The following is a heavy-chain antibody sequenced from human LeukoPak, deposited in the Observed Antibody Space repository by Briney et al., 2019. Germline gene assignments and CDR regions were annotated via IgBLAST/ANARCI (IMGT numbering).Heavy chain of an antibody. CDR1: GYTFTSYG. V-gene: IGHV1-18*01. D-gene: IGHD6-6*01. CDR2: ISAYNGNT. CDR3: ARDGISSPSLVVDY. J-gene: IGHJ4*02. Sequence: ASVKVSCKASGYTFTSYGISWVRQAPGQGLEWMGWISAYNGNTNYAQKFQGRVTMTTETSTSTAYMELRSLRSDDTAVYYCARDGISSPSLVVDYWGQGTLVTVSS.